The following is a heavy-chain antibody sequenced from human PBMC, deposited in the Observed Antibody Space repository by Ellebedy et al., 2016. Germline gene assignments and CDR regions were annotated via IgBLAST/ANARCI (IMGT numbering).Heavy chain of an antibody. Sequence: GESLKISXQGSGYIFTSSWISWVRQVSGQGLEWIGRIDPRDSYIHYNPSFRGHVTISADKSITTAYLQWSSLKASDTAIYYCVRHLSGAYFPPSTWGQGTLVTVSS. CDR2: IDPRDSYI. CDR1: GYIFTSSW. CDR3: VRHLSGAYFPPST. D-gene: IGHD2/OR15-2a*01. V-gene: IGHV5-10-1*01. J-gene: IGHJ5*02.